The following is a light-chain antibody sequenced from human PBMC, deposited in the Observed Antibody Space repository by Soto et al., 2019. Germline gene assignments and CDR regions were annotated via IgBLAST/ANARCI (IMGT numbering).Light chain of an antibody. Sequence: QSVLTQPASVSASPGQSITISCTGTSSDIGDYDYVSWYQQHPGKAPKLIISEVSNRPSGVSHRFSGSKSGNTASLTISGLQAEDEADYYCSSYRTGGPFVFGTGTKVTVL. CDR1: SSDIGDYDY. V-gene: IGLV2-14*01. CDR3: SSYRTGGPFV. CDR2: EVS. J-gene: IGLJ1*01.